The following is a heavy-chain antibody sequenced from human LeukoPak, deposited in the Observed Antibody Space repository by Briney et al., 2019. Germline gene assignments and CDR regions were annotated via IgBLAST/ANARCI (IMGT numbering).Heavy chain of an antibody. D-gene: IGHD1-26*01. CDR3: ARGGIITSYAFEI. J-gene: IGHJ3*02. CDR2: ISSTSNYI. V-gene: IGHV3-21*01. CDR1: GFTFTSYA. Sequence: GGSLRLSCAASGFTFTSYAMSWVRQAPGKGLEWVSCISSTSNYIFYADSVRGRFTISRDNAKNSLYLQMDSLRAEDTAVYYCARGGIITSYAFEIWGQGAMVTVSS.